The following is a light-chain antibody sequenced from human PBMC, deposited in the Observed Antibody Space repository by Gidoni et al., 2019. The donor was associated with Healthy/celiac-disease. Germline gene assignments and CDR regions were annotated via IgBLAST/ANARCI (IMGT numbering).Light chain of an antibody. V-gene: IGKV3-11*01. CDR3: QQRSNWPLT. CDR1: QSVSSY. Sequence: ILWTQSPATLSLSPGDRATLSCRASQSVSSYLAWYQQKPGQAPRLLIYDASTRATGIPARFSGSGSGTDFTLTISSLEPEDFAVYYCQQRSNWPLTFGGGTKVEIK. CDR2: DAS. J-gene: IGKJ4*01.